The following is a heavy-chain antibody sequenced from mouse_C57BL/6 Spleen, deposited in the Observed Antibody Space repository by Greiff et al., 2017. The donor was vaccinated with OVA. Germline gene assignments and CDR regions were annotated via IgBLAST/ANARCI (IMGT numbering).Heavy chain of an antibody. J-gene: IGHJ2*01. CDR1: GFTFSDYG. Sequence: EVMLVESGGGLVKPGGSLKLSCAASGFTFSDYGMHWVRQAPEKGLEWVAYISSGSSTIYYADTVKGRFTISRDNAKNTLFLQMTSLRSEDTAMYYCARALLLRYYFDYWGQGTTLTVSS. CDR2: ISSGSSTI. D-gene: IGHD1-1*01. V-gene: IGHV5-17*01. CDR3: ARALLLRYYFDY.